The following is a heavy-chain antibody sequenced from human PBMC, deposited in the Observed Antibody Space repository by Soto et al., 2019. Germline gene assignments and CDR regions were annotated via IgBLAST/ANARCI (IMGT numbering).Heavy chain of an antibody. CDR3: AASIFYYGMDV. J-gene: IGHJ6*02. CDR2: IYPGDSDT. CDR1: GYTFTNYW. Sequence: GESLKISCKGSGYTFTNYWIGWLRQMPGKGLEWMGIIYPGDSDTKYNPSFQGQVTISADKSITTTYLRWTSLKASDTAIYYCAASIFYYGMDVWGQGTTVPVSS. V-gene: IGHV5-51*01.